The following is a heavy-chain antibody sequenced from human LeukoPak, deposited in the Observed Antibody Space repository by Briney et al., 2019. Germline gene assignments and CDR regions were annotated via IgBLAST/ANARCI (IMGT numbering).Heavy chain of an antibody. CDR1: GFTFSSYS. Sequence: GGSLRLSCAASGFTFSSYSMNWVRQAPGKGLEWVSSISSSSSYIYYADSVKGRFTISRDNAKNSLYLQMNSLRSDDTAVYYCARVTGGGDSSSWYPTYYYYYMDVWGKGTTVTVSS. CDR3: ARVTGGGDSSSWYPTYYYYYMDV. CDR2: ISSSSSYI. D-gene: IGHD6-13*01. J-gene: IGHJ6*03. V-gene: IGHV3-21*04.